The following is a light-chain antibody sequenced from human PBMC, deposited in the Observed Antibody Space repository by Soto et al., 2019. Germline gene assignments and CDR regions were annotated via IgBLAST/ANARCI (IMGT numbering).Light chain of an antibody. CDR2: AVS. CDR3: SSYTSSSTLL. V-gene: IGLV2-14*02. J-gene: IGLJ2*01. CDR1: SSDVGSYNL. Sequence: QSALTQPASVSGSPGQSITISCTGTSSDVGSYNLVSWYQQHPGKAPKLMIYAVSNRPSGVSNHFSGSKSGNTASLTISGLQAEDEADYYCSSYTSSSTLLFGGGTKLTVL.